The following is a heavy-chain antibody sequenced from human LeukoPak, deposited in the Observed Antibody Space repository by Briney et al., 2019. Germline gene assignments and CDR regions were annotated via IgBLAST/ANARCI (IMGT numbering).Heavy chain of an antibody. CDR1: GFTFNSYA. V-gene: IGHV3-23*01. CDR3: AKNPLEYSSSKLDY. Sequence: GGSLRLSCAASGFTFNSYAMSWVRQAPGKGLGWVSAISGSGGNTYYADSVKGRFTISRDNSNNTLYLQMNSLRAEDTAIYYCAKNPLEYSSSKLDYWGQGTLVTVSS. CDR2: ISGSGGNT. J-gene: IGHJ4*02. D-gene: IGHD6-6*01.